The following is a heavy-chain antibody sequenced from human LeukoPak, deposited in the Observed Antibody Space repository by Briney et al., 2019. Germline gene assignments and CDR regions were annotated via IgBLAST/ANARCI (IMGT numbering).Heavy chain of an antibody. J-gene: IGHJ5*02. Sequence: SETLSLTCTVSGGSISSYYWSWIRQPPGKGLEWIGYIYYSGSTNYNPSLKSRVTISVDTSKNQFSLKLSSVTAADTAVYYCARVRQVTMVRGVIGWFDPWGQGTLVTVSS. CDR1: GGSISSYY. D-gene: IGHD3-10*01. V-gene: IGHV4-59*01. CDR3: ARVRQVTMVRGVIGWFDP. CDR2: IYYSGST.